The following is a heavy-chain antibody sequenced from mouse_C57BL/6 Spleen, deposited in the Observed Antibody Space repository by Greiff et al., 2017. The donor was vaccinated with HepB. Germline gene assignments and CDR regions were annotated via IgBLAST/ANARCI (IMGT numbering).Heavy chain of an antibody. D-gene: IGHD3-2*02. Sequence: EVKLVESGGDLVKPGGSLKLSCAASGFTFSSYGMSWVRQTPDKRLEWVATISSGGSYTYYPDSVKGRFTISRDNAKNTLYLQMSSLKSEDTARYYGAKTAQATDYFDCWGNGTTLTVSS. CDR1: GFTFSSYG. V-gene: IGHV5-6*02. J-gene: IGHJ2*01. CDR3: AKTAQATDYFDC. CDR2: ISSGGSYT.